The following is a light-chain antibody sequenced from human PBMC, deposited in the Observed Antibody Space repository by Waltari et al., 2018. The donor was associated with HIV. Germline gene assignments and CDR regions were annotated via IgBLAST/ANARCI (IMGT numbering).Light chain of an antibody. J-gene: IGLJ2*01. CDR1: SSDVGGYKY. V-gene: IGLV2-8*01. Sequence: QSALTQPPSASGSPGQSVTIPCTGTSSDVGGYKYVSWYQQHPGKAPKIMIYEVSKRPSGVPDRFSGSKSGNTASLTVSGLQAEDEGDYYCSSYGGSDNLVFGGGTKLTVL. CDR3: SSYGGSDNLV. CDR2: EVS.